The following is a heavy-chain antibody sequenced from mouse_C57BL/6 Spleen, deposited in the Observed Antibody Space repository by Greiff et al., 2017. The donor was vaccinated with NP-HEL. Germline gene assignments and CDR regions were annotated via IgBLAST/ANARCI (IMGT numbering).Heavy chain of an antibody. CDR3: ARYYSNFPFAY. D-gene: IGHD2-5*01. CDR1: GYTFTSYW. Sequence: VQLQQSGAELVKPGASVKMSCKASGYTFTSYWITWVKQRPGQGLAWIGDIYPGSGSTNYNEKFKSKATLTVDTSSSTAYMQLSSLTSEDSAVYYCARYYSNFPFAYWGQGTLVTVSA. J-gene: IGHJ3*01. CDR2: IYPGSGST. V-gene: IGHV1-55*01.